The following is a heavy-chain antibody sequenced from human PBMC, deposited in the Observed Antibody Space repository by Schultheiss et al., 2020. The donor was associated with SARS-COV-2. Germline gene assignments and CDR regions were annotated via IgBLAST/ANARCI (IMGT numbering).Heavy chain of an antibody. D-gene: IGHD3-3*01. CDR2: FDPEDGET. CDR3: ATRYVLRFLEWLPFDY. Sequence: ASVKVSCKASGYTFTSYYMHWVRQAPGKGLEWMGGFDPEDGETIYAQKFQGRVTMTEDTSTDTAYMELSSLRSEDTAVYYCATRYVLRFLEWLPFDYWGQGTLVTVSS. J-gene: IGHJ4*02. CDR1: GYTFTSYY. V-gene: IGHV1-24*01.